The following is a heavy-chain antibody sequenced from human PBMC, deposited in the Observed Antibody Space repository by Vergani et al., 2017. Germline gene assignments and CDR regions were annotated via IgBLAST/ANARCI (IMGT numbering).Heavy chain of an antibody. CDR3: ARLYGRDSSGSKYFDY. CDR2: IHPADSDT. CDR1: GYSFTNYW. J-gene: IGHJ4*02. Sequence: EVQLVQSGAEVKKPGESLKISCQISGYSFTNYWIGWVRQMPGKGLEWMGIIHPADSDTSYSPSFQGQVTISVDKSISTAYLQRGSLRASDSAMYYCARLYGRDSSGSKYFDYWGQGTLVTVSS. V-gene: IGHV5-51*01. D-gene: IGHD3-22*01.